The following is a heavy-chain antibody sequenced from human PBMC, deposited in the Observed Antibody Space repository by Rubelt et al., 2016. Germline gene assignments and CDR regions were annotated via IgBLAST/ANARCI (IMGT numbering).Heavy chain of an antibody. CDR2: IKHDGSEK. V-gene: IGHV3-7*01. CDR1: GFTFSSYW. CDR3: ARGKCSSTSCYRIDAFDI. J-gene: IGHJ3*02. Sequence: EVQLVECGGGLVQPGGSLRLSCAASGFTFSSYWMSWVRQAPGKGLEWVANIKHDGSEKYYVDSVKGRFTISRDNAKNSLYLQMNSLRAEDTAVYYCARGKCSSTSCYRIDAFDIWGQGTMVTVSS. D-gene: IGHD2-2*02.